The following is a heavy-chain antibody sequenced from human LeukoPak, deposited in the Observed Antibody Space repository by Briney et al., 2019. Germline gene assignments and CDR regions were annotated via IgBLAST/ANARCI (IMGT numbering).Heavy chain of an antibody. Sequence: PSQRLSLTCTVSGASMTSISWGAVPQTPGKGLEWSGDIAYTGSTNSNPSLTSRVTMSVDTSKKQFSLKVTSVTAADTAIYYCARDQISINALDIWGQGTMVTVSS. D-gene: IGHD2-2*01. V-gene: IGHV4-59*01. CDR3: ARDQISINALDI. J-gene: IGHJ3*02. CDR1: GASMTSIS. CDR2: IAYTGST.